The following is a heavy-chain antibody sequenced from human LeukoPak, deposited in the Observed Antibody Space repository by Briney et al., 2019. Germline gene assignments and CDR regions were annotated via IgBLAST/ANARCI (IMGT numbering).Heavy chain of an antibody. CDR2: ISSSGSTI. CDR1: GFTFSDYY. D-gene: IGHD3-3*01. V-gene: IGHV3-11*01. J-gene: IGHJ4*02. CDR3: ARETVGGSYDFWSGSRLLDY. Sequence: GGSLRLSCAASGFTFSDYYMSWIRQAPGKGLEWVSYISSSGSTIYYAGSVKGRFTISRDNAKNSLYLQMNSLRAEDTAVYYCARETVGGSYDFWSGSRLLDYWGQGTLVTVSS.